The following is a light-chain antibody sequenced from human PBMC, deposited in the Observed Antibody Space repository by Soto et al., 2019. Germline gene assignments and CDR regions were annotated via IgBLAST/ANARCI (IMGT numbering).Light chain of an antibody. V-gene: IGKV3-15*01. CDR3: QQHRSYPVT. CDR1: QSISSN. CDR2: GAS. Sequence: EIVMTQSPATLSLSPGERATLSCRASQSISSNLAWYQQKPGQAPRLLIYGASTRAPDIPARFSGSGSGTEFTLTISSLQSADFASYYCQQHRSYPVTFGGGTKVEIK. J-gene: IGKJ4*01.